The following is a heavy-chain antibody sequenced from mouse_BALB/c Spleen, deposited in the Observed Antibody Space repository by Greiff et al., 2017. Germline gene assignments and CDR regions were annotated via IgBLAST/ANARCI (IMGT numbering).Heavy chain of an antibody. D-gene: IGHD2-14*01. Sequence: VQLQQSGPGLVKPSQSLSLTCTVTGYSITSDYAWNWIRQFPGNKLEWMGYISYSGSTSYNPSLKSRISITRDTSKNQFFLQLNSVTTEDTATYYCARSDRYDRAMDYWGQGTSVTVSS. V-gene: IGHV3-2*02. CDR2: ISYSGST. J-gene: IGHJ4*01. CDR1: GYSITSDYA. CDR3: ARSDRYDRAMDY.